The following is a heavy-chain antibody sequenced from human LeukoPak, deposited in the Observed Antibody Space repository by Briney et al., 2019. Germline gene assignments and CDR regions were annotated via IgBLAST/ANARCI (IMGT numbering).Heavy chain of an antibody. Sequence: PGESLRLSCAASGFTFSNYWMIWVPQAPGKGREWVGNIKQDGSDKRYADSVRGRFSISRDNAQTSLYLQMNSLRAEDTAVYYCARASDPWLQLTWGQGTLVTVSS. D-gene: IGHD5-24*01. CDR2: IKQDGSDK. V-gene: IGHV3-7*05. CDR3: ARASDPWLQLT. J-gene: IGHJ5*02. CDR1: GFTFSNYW.